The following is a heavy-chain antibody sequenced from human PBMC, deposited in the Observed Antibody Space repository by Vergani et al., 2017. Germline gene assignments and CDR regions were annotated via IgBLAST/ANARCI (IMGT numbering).Heavy chain of an antibody. Sequence: QVQLQESGPGLVKPSETLSLTCTVSGGSISSYYWSWIRQPAGKGLEWIGRIYTSGSTNYNPSLKSRVTISVDTSKNQFSLKLSSVTAADTAVYYCARGPYCSGGSCYGPRYYMDVWGKGTTVTVSS. CDR2: IYTSGST. CDR3: ARGPYCSGGSCYGPRYYMDV. D-gene: IGHD2-15*01. CDR1: GGSISSYY. J-gene: IGHJ6*03. V-gene: IGHV4-4*07.